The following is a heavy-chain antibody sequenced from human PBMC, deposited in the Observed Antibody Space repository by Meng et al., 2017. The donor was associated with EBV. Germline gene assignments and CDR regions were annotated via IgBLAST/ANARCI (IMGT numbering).Heavy chain of an antibody. V-gene: IGHV3-30*18. CDR2: ISYDGSNK. CDR3: AKEGIQLWSKFFDY. D-gene: IGHD5-18*01. J-gene: IGHJ4*02. Sequence: VLLVESGGGVGQPGRSLRLSCAASGFTFSSYGMHWVRQAPGKGLEWVAVISYDGSNKYYADSVKGRFTISRDNSKNTLYLQMNSLRAEDTAVYYCAKEGIQLWSKFFDYWGQGTLVTVSS. CDR1: GFTFSSYG.